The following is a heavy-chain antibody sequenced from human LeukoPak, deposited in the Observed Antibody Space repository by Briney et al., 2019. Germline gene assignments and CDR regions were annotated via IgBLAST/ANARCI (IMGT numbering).Heavy chain of an antibody. CDR3: ARVRTTVTTNWFDP. V-gene: IGHV3-7*01. Sequence: PGGSLRLSYAASGFTFSSYWMSWVRQAPGKGLEWVANIKQDGSEKYYVDSVKGRFTISRDNAKNSLYLQMNSLRAEDTAVYYCARVRTTVTTNWFDPWGQGTLVTVSS. J-gene: IGHJ5*02. CDR1: GFTFSSYW. CDR2: IKQDGSEK. D-gene: IGHD4-11*01.